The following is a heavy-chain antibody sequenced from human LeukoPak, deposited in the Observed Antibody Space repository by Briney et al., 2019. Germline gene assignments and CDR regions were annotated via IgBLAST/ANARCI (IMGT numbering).Heavy chain of an antibody. D-gene: IGHD6-19*01. CDR2: INGDGSST. Sequence: GGSLRLSCAVSGITFRTYAMSWVRQARGKGLEWVSSINGDGSSTYYADSVKGRFTISRDNSKNTLYLQMNSLRAEDTAVYYCAKETYSSGWKGAYYFDYWGQGTLVTVSS. CDR1: GITFRTYA. V-gene: IGHV3-23*01. J-gene: IGHJ4*02. CDR3: AKETYSSGWKGAYYFDY.